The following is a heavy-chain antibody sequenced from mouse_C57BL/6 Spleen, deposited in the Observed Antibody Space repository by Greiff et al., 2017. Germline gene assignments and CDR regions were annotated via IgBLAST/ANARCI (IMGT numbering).Heavy chain of an antibody. CDR1: GYTFTDYE. J-gene: IGHJ4*01. D-gene: IGHD2-4*01. V-gene: IGHV1-15*01. CDR2: IDPETGGT. Sequence: QVQLKESGAELVRPGASVTLSCKASGYTFTDYEMHWVKQTPVHGLEWIGAIDPETGGTAYNQKFKGKAILTADNSSSTAYMELRSLTSEDSAVYYCTKDDYDRGGDYWGQGTSVTVSS. CDR3: TKDDYDRGGDY.